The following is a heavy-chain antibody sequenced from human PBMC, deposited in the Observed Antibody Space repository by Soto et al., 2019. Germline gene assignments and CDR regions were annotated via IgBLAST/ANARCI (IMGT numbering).Heavy chain of an antibody. CDR3: ARAPPGGWNAFDI. V-gene: IGHV5-51*01. J-gene: IGHJ3*02. CDR1: GYSFTSYW. Sequence: GASLKISCQGSGYSFTSYWIGWVRQMPGKGLEWMGIIYPGDSDTRYSPSFQGQVTISADKSISTAYLQWSSLKASDTAMYYCARAPPGGWNAFDIWGQGTMVTVSS. CDR2: IYPGDSDT. D-gene: IGHD2-15*01.